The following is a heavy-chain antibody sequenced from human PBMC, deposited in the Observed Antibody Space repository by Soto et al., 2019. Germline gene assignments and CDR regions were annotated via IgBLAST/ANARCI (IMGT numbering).Heavy chain of an antibody. CDR2: INPGSGAT. J-gene: IGHJ5*02. V-gene: IGHV1-2*02. D-gene: IGHD2-2*01. CDR1: GYKFTAYY. Sequence: ASVKVSCKASGYKFTAYYMPWVRQAPGQGLEWMGWINPGSGATSYAQTFQGRVTMTRDTSINTVYMEVTSLRPDDTAVYYCARLSKGYCSDTSCYSRLDPGGQGTLVTVSS. CDR3: ARLSKGYCSDTSCYSRLDP.